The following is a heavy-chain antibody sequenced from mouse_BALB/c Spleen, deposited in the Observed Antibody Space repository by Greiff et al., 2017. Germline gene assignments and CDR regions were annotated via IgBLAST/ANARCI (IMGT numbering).Heavy chain of an antibody. J-gene: IGHJ3*01. Sequence: EVQLQESGPGLVKPSQSLSLTCTVTGYSITSDYAWNWIRQFPGNKLEWMGYISYSGSTSYNPSLKSRISITRDTSKNQFFLQLNSVTTEDTATYYCAREEDAWFAYWGQGTLVTVSA. CDR3: AREEDAWFAY. CDR2: ISYSGST. V-gene: IGHV3-2*02. CDR1: GYSITSDYA.